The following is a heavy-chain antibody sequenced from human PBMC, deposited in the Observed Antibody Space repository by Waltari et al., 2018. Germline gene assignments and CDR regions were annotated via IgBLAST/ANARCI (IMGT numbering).Heavy chain of an antibody. J-gene: IGHJ4*02. CDR1: GFPFSSYS. D-gene: IGHD3-22*01. Sequence: EVQLVESGGGLVKPGGSLRLSCAASGFPFSSYSMNWVRQAPGKGLEWVSSISSSSSYIYYADSVKGRFTISRDNAKNSLYLQMNSLRAEDTAVYYCARDSYYDSSGYLFDYWGQGTLVTVSS. CDR2: ISSSSSYI. CDR3: ARDSYYDSSGYLFDY. V-gene: IGHV3-21*03.